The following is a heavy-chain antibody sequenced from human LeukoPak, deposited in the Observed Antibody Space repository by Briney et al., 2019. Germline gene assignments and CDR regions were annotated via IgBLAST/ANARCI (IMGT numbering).Heavy chain of an antibody. D-gene: IGHD3-10*01. CDR1: GGSISSYY. J-gene: IGHJ3*02. Sequence: SETLSLTCTVSGGSISSYYWSWIRQPPGKGLEWIGYIHYSGSTNYNLSLKSRVTISVDTPKNQFSLKLSSVTAADTAVYYCARVGPEGIDAFDIWGQGTMVTVSS. V-gene: IGHV4-59*01. CDR2: IHYSGST. CDR3: ARVGPEGIDAFDI.